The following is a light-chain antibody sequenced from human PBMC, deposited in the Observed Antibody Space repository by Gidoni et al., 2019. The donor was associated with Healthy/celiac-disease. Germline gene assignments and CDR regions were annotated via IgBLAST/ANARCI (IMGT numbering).Light chain of an antibody. CDR3: QQYNSYAWT. CDR1: QSISSW. CDR2: KAS. V-gene: IGKV1-5*03. J-gene: IGKJ1*01. Sequence: DIQMTQSHSTLSASVGDRVTITCRASQSISSWLAWYQQKPGKAPKLLIDKASSLESGVPSRFSGSGSGTEFTLTISSLQPDDLATYYCQQYNSYAWTFGQGTKVEIK.